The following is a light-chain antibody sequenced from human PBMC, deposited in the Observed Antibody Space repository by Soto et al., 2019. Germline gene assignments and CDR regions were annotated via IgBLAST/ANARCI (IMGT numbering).Light chain of an antibody. Sequence: QSVLTQPPSVSGAPGQRVTISCTGSSSNIGAGYDVHWYQQLPGTAPKLLIYGNSNRPSGVPDRFSGSKSGTSASLAITGXXXXDXAXXYCQSYDSSLSGYVVFGGGTKLTVL. CDR1: SSNIGAGYD. CDR2: GNS. J-gene: IGLJ2*01. CDR3: QSYDSSLSGYVV. V-gene: IGLV1-40*01.